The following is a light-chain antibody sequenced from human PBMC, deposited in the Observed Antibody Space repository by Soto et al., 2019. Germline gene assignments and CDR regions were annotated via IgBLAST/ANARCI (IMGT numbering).Light chain of an antibody. Sequence: QSVLTQPASVSGSPGQSVAISCTGTSSDVGAYNYISWYQQHPGKAPKLLLSEVSNRPSGVSDRFSGSKSGNTASLTISGLQAEDEADYYCQSYDSRLSGSVFGTGTKVTVL. CDR1: SSDVGAYNY. CDR2: EVS. J-gene: IGLJ1*01. V-gene: IGLV2-14*01. CDR3: QSYDSRLSGSV.